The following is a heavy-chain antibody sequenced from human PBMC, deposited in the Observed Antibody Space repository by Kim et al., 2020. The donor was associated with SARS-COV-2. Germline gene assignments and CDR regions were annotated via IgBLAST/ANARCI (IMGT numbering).Heavy chain of an antibody. CDR2: INAGNGNT. J-gene: IGHJ6*02. V-gene: IGHV1-3*01. D-gene: IGHD6-19*01. CDR1: GYTFTSYA. CDR3: GRCSSGFYYYYGMDV. Sequence: ASVKVSCKASGYTFTSYAMHWVRQAPGQRLEWMGWINAGNGNTKYSQKFQGRVTITRDTSASTAYMELSSLRSEDTAVYYCGRCSSGFYYYYGMDVWGQGTTVTVSS.